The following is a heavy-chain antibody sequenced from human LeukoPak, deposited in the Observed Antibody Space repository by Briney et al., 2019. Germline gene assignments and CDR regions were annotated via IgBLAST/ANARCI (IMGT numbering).Heavy chain of an antibody. J-gene: IGHJ6*02. CDR1: GYTFTEYA. CDR2: INTNTGNP. CDR3: ATGAARFGVLYYYGMDV. D-gene: IGHD3-10*01. Sequence: ASVKVSCKASGYTFTEYAMNWVRQAPGQGLEWMGWINTNTGNPTYAQGFTGRFVFSLDTSVSTAYLQISSLKAEDTAVYFCATGAARFGVLYYYGMDVWGQGTTVTVSS. V-gene: IGHV7-4-1*02.